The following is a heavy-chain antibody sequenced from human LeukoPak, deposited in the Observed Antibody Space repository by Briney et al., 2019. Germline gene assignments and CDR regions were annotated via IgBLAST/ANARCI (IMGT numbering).Heavy chain of an antibody. CDR1: GCTFTGYY. CDR3: ARGDSSGWYQFDY. D-gene: IGHD6-19*01. J-gene: IGHJ4*02. CDR2: INPNSGGT. V-gene: IGHV1-2*02. Sequence: SVKVSCKASGCTFTGYYMHWVRQAPGQGLEWMGWINPNSGGTNYAQKFQGRVTMTRDTSISTAYMELSRLRSDDTAVYYCARGDSSGWYQFDYWGQGTLVTVSS.